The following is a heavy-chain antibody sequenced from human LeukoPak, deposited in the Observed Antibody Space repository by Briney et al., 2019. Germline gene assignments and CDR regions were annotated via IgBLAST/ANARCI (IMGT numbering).Heavy chain of an antibody. D-gene: IGHD5-12*01. CDR2: IITNLAST. CDR3: ALAFSGYDRWFPEPPDQ. V-gene: IGHV1-69*13. J-gene: IGHJ4*02. Sequence: SVKVSCKSSGSAFSGYTITWVRQAPGQGLEWVGGIITNLASTNYAQKFQGRVTISADDSTSTAYMQLRSLTSEDTAFYYCALAFSGYDRWFPEPPDQWGQGTLVTVSS. CDR1: GSAFSGYT.